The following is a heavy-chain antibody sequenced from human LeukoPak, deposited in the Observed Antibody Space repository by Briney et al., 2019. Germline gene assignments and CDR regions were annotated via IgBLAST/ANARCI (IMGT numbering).Heavy chain of an antibody. CDR1: GGSFSSCSYY. CDR3: GGPVYY. J-gene: IGHJ4*02. Sequence: SETLSLTCSVSGGSFSSCSYYWVWIRLAPGRGLKGIASVSYNPSRYRSPSLESRVTISRDTSKNQFSLILTSVTAADTAVYYLGGPVYYWGQGMLVTVSS. CDR2: VSYNPSR. D-gene: IGHD3-16*01. V-gene: IGHV4-39*01.